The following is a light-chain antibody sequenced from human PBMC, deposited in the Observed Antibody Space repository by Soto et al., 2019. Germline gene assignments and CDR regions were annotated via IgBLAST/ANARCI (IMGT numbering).Light chain of an antibody. V-gene: IGKV1-27*01. Sequence: DVQMTQYPSSLSAFVGDRVTITCRASQGIAPYLAWFQQKPGKVPKLLIYATSTLQSGVPSRFSGSGSGTDFTLTISSLQPEDVGTYYCQKYNSAPLTFGGGTKVDIK. CDR3: QKYNSAPLT. J-gene: IGKJ4*01. CDR1: QGIAPY. CDR2: ATS.